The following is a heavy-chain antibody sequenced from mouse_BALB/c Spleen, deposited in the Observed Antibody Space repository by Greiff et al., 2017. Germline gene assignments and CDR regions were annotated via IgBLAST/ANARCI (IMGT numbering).Heavy chain of an antibody. Sequence: EVQLQESGPGLVKPSQSLSLTCTVTGYSITSDYAWNWIRQFPGNKLEWMGYISYSGSTSYNPSLKSRISITRDTSKNQFFLQLNSVTTEDTATYYGARGDYKSAMDYWGQGTSVTVSS. CDR3: ARGDYKSAMDY. J-gene: IGHJ4*01. D-gene: IGHD2-13*01. V-gene: IGHV3-2*02. CDR1: GYSITSDYA. CDR2: ISYSGST.